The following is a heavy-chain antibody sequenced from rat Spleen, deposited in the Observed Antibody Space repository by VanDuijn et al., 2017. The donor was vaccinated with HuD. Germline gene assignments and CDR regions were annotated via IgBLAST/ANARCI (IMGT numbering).Heavy chain of an antibody. CDR1: GFIFSDHY. D-gene: IGHD1-12*03. V-gene: IGHV5-25*01. Sequence: EVQLVESGGGLVQPGRSLKLSCAASGFIFSDHYVAWVRQAPKKGLEWVASISSGGGGTYYPDSVKGRFTISRDNAKSTLYLQMDSLRSEDTASYYCARHHYDGYYHGPVLGVMDAWGQGASVTVSS. CDR2: ISSGGGGT. J-gene: IGHJ4*01. CDR3: ARHHYDGYYHGPVLGVMDA.